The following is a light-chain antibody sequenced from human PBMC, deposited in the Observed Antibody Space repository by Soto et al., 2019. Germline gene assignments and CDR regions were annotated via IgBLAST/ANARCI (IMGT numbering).Light chain of an antibody. CDR3: SSYASSSTVI. CDR2: DVS. J-gene: IGLJ2*01. Sequence: QSALTQPASVSGSPGQSITISCTGTSSDVGAYNYVSWYQQHPVKAPKLMIYDVSSRPSGISNRFSGSKSGNTASLTISGVQAEDEADYYCSSYASSSTVIFGGGTQLTVL. CDR1: SSDVGAYNY. V-gene: IGLV2-14*01.